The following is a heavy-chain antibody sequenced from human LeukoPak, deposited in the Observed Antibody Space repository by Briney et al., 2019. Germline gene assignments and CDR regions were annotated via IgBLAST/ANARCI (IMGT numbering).Heavy chain of an antibody. Sequence: SETLSLTCAVYGGSFSGYYWSWIRQPPGKGPEWIGEINHSGSTNYNPSLKSRVTISVDTSKNQFSLKLSSVTAADTAVYYCARGSGHCSGGSCYGDYWGQGTLVTVSS. CDR3: ARGSGHCSGGSCYGDY. CDR2: INHSGST. CDR1: GGSFSGYY. J-gene: IGHJ4*02. V-gene: IGHV4-34*01. D-gene: IGHD2-15*01.